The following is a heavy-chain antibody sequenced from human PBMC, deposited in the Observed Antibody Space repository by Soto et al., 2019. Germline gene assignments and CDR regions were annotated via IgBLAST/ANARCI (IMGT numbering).Heavy chain of an antibody. CDR3: ARRVLRYFDWPHNYYYGMDV. J-gene: IGHJ6*02. Sequence: SVKVYCKASGGTFSSDAISWVRQEPGQGLEWMGGIIPIFGTANYAQKFQGRVTITADESTSTAYMELSSLRSEDTAVYYCARRVLRYFDWPHNYYYGMDVWGQGTTVTVSS. V-gene: IGHV1-69*13. CDR2: IIPIFGTA. CDR1: GGTFSSDA. D-gene: IGHD3-9*01.